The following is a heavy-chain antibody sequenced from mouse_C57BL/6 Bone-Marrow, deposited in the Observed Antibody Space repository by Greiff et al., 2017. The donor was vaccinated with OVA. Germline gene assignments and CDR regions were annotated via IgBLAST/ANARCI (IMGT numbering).Heavy chain of an antibody. Sequence: QVHVKQSGAELVRPGTSVKMSCKASGYTFTNYWIGWAKQRPGHGLEWIGDIYPGGGSTNYNEKFKGKATLTADKSSSTAYMQFSSLTSEDSAIYYCARSLYDGYGDGGQGTLVTVAA. CDR3: ARSLYDGYGD. CDR2: IYPGGGST. CDR1: GYTFTNYW. D-gene: IGHD2-3*01. V-gene: IGHV1-63*01. J-gene: IGHJ3*01.